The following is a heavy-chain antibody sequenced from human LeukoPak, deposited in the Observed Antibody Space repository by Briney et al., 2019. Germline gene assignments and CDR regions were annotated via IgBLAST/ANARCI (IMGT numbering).Heavy chain of an antibody. CDR1: VFTVSSNY. D-gene: IGHD3-22*01. V-gene: IGHV3-66*02. CDR3: ARDRPNYYGSDGHYYRRDGDY. J-gene: IGHJ4*02. CDR2: IYSGGST. Sequence: GGSLRLSCAASVFTVSSNYMSWVRQAPGKGLEWVSVIYSGGSTYYADSVKGRFTISRDNSKNTLYLQMNSLRAEDTAVYYCARDRPNYYGSDGHYYRRDGDYWGRGTLVSVSS.